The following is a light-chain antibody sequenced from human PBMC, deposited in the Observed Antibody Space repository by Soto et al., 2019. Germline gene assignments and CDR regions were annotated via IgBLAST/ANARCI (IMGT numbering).Light chain of an antibody. J-gene: IGLJ1*01. Sequence: ALTQPASVSGSPGQSITISCTGTNSDVGAYIYASWYQQHPGKAPKLMIFEVNKRPSGVSNRFSGSKSGNTASLTIPGLKVEDEADYYCCSSGGSPTYVFGTGTKSPS. CDR2: EVN. CDR3: CSSGGSPTYV. CDR1: NSDVGAYIY. V-gene: IGLV2-23*02.